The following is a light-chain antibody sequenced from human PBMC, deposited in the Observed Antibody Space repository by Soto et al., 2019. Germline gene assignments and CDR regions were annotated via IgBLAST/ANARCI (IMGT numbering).Light chain of an antibody. CDR3: QQSYSTLT. CDR2: AAS. J-gene: IGKJ3*01. CDR1: QSISSY. V-gene: IGKV1-39*01. Sequence: DIQMTQSPSSLSASVGDRVTITCRASQSISSYLNWYQQKPGKAPKLLIYAASSLQSGVPSRFSGSVSGTDFTLTISSLQPEDFATCYCQQSYSTLTFGPGTKVDIK.